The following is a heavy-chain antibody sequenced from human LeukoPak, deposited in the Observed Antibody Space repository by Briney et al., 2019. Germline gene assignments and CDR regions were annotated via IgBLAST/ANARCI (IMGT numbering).Heavy chain of an antibody. D-gene: IGHD3/OR15-3a*01. V-gene: IGHV4-39*01. CDR2: IYYSGNT. CDR1: GVSISSSNSY. CDR3: ARQTGSGLFVLP. Sequence: SETLSLTCTVSGVSISSSNSYWGWIRQPPGKGLEWIGSIYYSGNTYYNASLKSQVSISIDTSKNQFSLRLTSVTAADTAVYYCARQTGSGLFVLPGGQGTLVTVSS. J-gene: IGHJ4*02.